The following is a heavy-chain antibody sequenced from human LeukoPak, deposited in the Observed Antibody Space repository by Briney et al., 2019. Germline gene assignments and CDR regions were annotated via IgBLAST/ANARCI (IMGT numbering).Heavy chain of an antibody. V-gene: IGHV1-2*02. CDR3: ALLGATITGADYYYYMDV. CDR2: INPNSGGT. D-gene: IGHD5-12*01. CDR1: GYTFTGYY. J-gene: IGHJ6*03. Sequence: ASVRVSCKASGYTFTGYYMHWVRQAPGQGLEWMGWINPNSGGTNYAQKFQGRVTMTRDTSISTAYMELSRLRSDDTAVYYCALLGATITGADYYYYMDVWGKGTTVTVSS.